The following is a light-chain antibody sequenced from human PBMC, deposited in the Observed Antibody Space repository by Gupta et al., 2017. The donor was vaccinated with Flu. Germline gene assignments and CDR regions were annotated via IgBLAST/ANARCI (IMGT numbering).Light chain of an antibody. CDR2: ATN. Sequence: QSMLTRPPSVSGAPGQRVTISCTGSISNIGTVYDVHWYQHLPGTAPRLLIYATNNRPSGVPDRFSGSKSGTSASLAITGLQAEDEADYYCQSYDSSLIGYVFGTGTKLTVL. CDR1: ISNIGTVYD. V-gene: IGLV1-40*01. CDR3: QSYDSSLIGYV. J-gene: IGLJ1*01.